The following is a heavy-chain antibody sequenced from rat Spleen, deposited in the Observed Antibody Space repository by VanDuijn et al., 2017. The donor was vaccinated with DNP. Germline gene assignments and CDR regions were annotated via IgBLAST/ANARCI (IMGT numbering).Heavy chain of an antibody. Sequence: EVQLVESGGGLVQPGRSLKLSCAVSGFTFSDYYMAWVRQAPAKGLEWVATISPSGGSTYYSDSVKGRFSLSRDNAKSTLYLQLNSLRSEDTATYFCATGATEGFPYWGQGTLVSVSS. CDR1: GFTFSDYY. D-gene: IGHD1-11*01. CDR2: ISPSGGST. J-gene: IGHJ3*01. CDR3: ATGATEGFPY. V-gene: IGHV5-19*01.